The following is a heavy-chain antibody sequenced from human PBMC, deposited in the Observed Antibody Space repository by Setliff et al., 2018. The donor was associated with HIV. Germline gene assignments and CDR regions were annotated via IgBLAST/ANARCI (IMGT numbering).Heavy chain of an antibody. CDR2: IYYSGST. CDR3: ARVGGGYAVDY. J-gene: IGHJ4*02. Sequence: KPSETLSLTCTVSGGSISSHYWSWIRQPPGKGLEWIGSIYYSGSTNYNPSLKSRVTISVDTSKNQFSLKLSSVTAADTAVYYCARVGGGYAVDYWGQGTLVTVSS. CDR1: GGSISSHY. V-gene: IGHV4-59*11. D-gene: IGHD5-12*01.